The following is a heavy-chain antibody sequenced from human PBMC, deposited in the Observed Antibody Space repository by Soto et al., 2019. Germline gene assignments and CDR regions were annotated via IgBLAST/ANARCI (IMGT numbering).Heavy chain of an antibody. Sequence: PGGSLRLSCAASGFTFSSFGMHWVRQAPGKGLEWVAVISYDGSNKYYADSVKGRFTISRDNSKNTLSLQMNSLRAEDTAVYFCAKWGYNYGLDYWGQGTLVTVPQ. CDR1: GFTFSSFG. D-gene: IGHD5-18*01. V-gene: IGHV3-30*18. CDR3: AKWGYNYGLDY. CDR2: ISYDGSNK. J-gene: IGHJ4*02.